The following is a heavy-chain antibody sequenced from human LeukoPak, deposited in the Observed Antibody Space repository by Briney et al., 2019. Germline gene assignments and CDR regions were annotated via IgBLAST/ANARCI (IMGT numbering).Heavy chain of an antibody. J-gene: IGHJ4*02. CDR3: AREYKDYDGDGYYYDY. CDR1: GGSISNYY. Sequence: TSETLSLTCTVSGGSISNYYWAWIRQPAGKGLEWIGRIYAGGNTDHNPSLKSRVTMSVDSSKNHLSLRLRSVTAADTAVYYCAREYKDYDGDGYYYDYWGQGTLVTVSS. D-gene: IGHD2-21*02. V-gene: IGHV4-4*07. CDR2: IYAGGNT.